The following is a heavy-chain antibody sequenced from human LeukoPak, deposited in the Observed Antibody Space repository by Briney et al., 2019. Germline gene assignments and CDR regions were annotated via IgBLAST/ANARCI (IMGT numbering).Heavy chain of an antibody. CDR2: VYYSGSS. Sequence: SETLSLTCTVSGGSISSYYWTWIRQAPGKGLEWLGYVYYSGSSNYNPSLKSRVSISQDTSKNQVSLKLSSVTAADTAVYYCARQESGPYHYMDVWGKGTTVTVSS. V-gene: IGHV4-59*08. J-gene: IGHJ6*03. CDR3: ARQESGPYHYMDV. CDR1: GGSISSYY. D-gene: IGHD3-3*01.